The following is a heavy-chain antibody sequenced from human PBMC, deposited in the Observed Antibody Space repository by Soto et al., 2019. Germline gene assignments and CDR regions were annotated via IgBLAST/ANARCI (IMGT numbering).Heavy chain of an antibody. V-gene: IGHV4-34*01. CDR2: INHSGST. CDR1: GGSFSGYY. J-gene: IGHJ2*01. Sequence: VQLQQWGAGLLKPSETLFLTCAVYGGSFSGYYWSWIRQPPGKGLEWIGDINHSGSTNYNPSLKSRGTRSVDTSKNQFSLKLSSVTAADTAVYYCAESSATGYFDLWGRGTLVTVSS. CDR3: AESSATGYFDL. D-gene: IGHD6-13*01.